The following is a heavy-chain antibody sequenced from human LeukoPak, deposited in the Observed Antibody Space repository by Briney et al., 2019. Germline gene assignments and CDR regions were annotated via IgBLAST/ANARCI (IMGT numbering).Heavy chain of an antibody. V-gene: IGHV1-2*02. CDR1: GYTFTGYY. D-gene: IGHD1-26*01. CDR3: ARNVASSYLYDYYFDY. J-gene: IGHJ4*02. Sequence: WASVKVSCKASGYTFTGYYMHWVRQAPGQGLEWMGWINPNSGGTNYAQKFQGRVTMTRDTSISTAYMELSRLRSDDTAVYYCARNVASSYLYDYYFDYWGQGTLVTVSS. CDR2: INPNSGGT.